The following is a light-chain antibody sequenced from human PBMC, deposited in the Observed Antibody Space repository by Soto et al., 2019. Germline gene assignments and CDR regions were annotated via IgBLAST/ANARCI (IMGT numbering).Light chain of an antibody. CDR1: QSVRSN. V-gene: IGKV3-15*01. Sequence: EIVMTQSPVTLSVSPGERATLSCRASQSVRSNLAWYQHKPGQAPSLLIYGAFTRATGIPVRFSGSGFGTEFTLTISSLQSEDIATYYCQQYDNLPLTFGGGTKVDIK. CDR2: GAF. J-gene: IGKJ4*01. CDR3: QQYDNLPLT.